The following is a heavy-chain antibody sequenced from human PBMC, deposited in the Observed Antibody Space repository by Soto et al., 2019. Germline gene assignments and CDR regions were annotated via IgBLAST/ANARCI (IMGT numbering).Heavy chain of an antibody. J-gene: IGHJ6*02. Sequence: GSLRLSCAASGFTFSSYAMSWVRQAPGKGLEWVSAISGSGGSTYYADSVKGRFTISRDNSKNTLYLQMNSLRAEDTAVYYCAKVAGAGPGYYYYYGMDVWGQGTTVTVSS. CDR1: GFTFSSYA. D-gene: IGHD6-19*01. V-gene: IGHV3-23*01. CDR3: AKVAGAGPGYYYYYGMDV. CDR2: ISGSGGST.